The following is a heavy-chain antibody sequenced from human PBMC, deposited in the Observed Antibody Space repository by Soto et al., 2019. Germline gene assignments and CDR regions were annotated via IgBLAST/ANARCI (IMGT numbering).Heavy chain of an antibody. CDR1: GFAFSNFA. CDR2: ISGSGGYT. V-gene: IGHV3-23*01. CDR3: AKGTALTPHHDAFPI. Sequence: EVQLLESGGGSVQPGGSLRLSSAACGFAFSNFAMTWVRQAPGKGLEWVSTISGSGGYTYYGDSVKGRFTISRDDSKNTLYLQMNSLTSQDTAVYYCAKGTALTPHHDAFPIWGQGTMVTVSS. D-gene: IGHD4-17*01. J-gene: IGHJ3*02.